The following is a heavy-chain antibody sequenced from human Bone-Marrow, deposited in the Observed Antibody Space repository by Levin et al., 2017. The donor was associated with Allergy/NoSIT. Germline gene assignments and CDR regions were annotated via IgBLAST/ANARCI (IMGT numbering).Heavy chain of an antibody. V-gene: IGHV3-21*06. CDR3: ASWAMFYYDGSDFDYFYYGMDV. Sequence: PGGSLRLSCAASGLSFSNYDMNWVRQAPGKGLEWVSSISGGSSRIYYADSVKGRFSISRDNAKNSLYLQMNSLRVEDTAVYYCASWAMFYYDGSDFDYFYYGMDVWGQGTTVTVSS. CDR2: ISGGSSRI. J-gene: IGHJ6*02. CDR1: GLSFSNYD. D-gene: IGHD3-16*01.